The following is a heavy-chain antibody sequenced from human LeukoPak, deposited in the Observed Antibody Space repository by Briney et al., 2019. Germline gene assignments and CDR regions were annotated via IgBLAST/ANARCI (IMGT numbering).Heavy chain of an antibody. Sequence: SVKVSCKASGGTFSSYAISWVRQAPGQGLEWMGGIIPIFGTANYAQKFQGRVTITTDESTSTAYMELSSLRSEDTAVYYCARPQLGIGNWFDPWGQGTLVPVSS. V-gene: IGHV1-69*05. D-gene: IGHD7-27*01. J-gene: IGHJ5*02. CDR2: IIPIFGTA. CDR3: ARPQLGIGNWFDP. CDR1: GGTFSSYA.